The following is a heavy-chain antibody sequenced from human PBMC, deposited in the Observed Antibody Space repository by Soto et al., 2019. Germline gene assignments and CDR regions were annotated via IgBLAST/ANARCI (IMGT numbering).Heavy chain of an antibody. CDR1: GYTFTSYG. V-gene: IGHV1-18*01. Sequence: ASVKVSCKASGYTFTSYGISWVRQAPGQGLEWMGWISAYNGNTNYAQKYQGRVTMTTDTSTSTAYMELRSLRSDDTAVYYCARGRTWLENHYGMDVWGQGTTVTVSS. J-gene: IGHJ6*02. CDR2: ISAYNGNT. D-gene: IGHD5-12*01. CDR3: ARGRTWLENHYGMDV.